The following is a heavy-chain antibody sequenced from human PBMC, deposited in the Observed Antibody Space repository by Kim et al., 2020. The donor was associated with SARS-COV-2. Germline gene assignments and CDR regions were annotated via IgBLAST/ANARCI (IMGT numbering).Heavy chain of an antibody. CDR2: TYFRSKWST. D-gene: IGHD7-27*01. CDR3: ARQMSGRFDF. V-gene: IGHV6-1*01. CDR1: GDSVSSYTAA. Sequence: SHTLSLTCAVYGDSVSSYTAAWNWIRQSPSRGLEWLGRTYFRSKWSTNYAVSVQSRININADTSTNQFSLQLNSVTPEDTALYYCARQMSGRFDFWGQGTLVTVSS. J-gene: IGHJ4*02.